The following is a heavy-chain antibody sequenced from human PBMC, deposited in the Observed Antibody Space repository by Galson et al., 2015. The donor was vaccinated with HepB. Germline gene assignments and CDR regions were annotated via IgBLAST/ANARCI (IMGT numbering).Heavy chain of an antibody. V-gene: IGHV3-48*02. CDR2: ITSSSSNI. CDR3: TRKWAFDI. CDR1: GFTLSNYS. Sequence: SLRLSCAASGFTLSNYSMNWVRQAPGKGLEWLSYITSSSSNICYADSVKGRFTISRDNAKKSLYLEMTSLRDEDTAVYYCTRKWAFDIWGQGTMVTVS. J-gene: IGHJ3*02. D-gene: IGHD1-26*01.